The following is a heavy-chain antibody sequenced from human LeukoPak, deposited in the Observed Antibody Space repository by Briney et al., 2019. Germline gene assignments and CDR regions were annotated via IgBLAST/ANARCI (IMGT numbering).Heavy chain of an antibody. CDR2: IYSGGST. V-gene: IGHV3-66*02. CDR1: GFTVSSNY. J-gene: IGHJ4*02. CDR3: ARVWGYDFWGGYPSYFDS. D-gene: IGHD3-3*01. Sequence: GGSLRLSCAASGFTVSSNYMSWVRQAPGKGLEWVSVIYSGGSTYYADSVKGRFTISRDNSKNTLYLQMNSLRAEDTAVYYCARVWGYDFWGGYPSYFDSWGQGPLSPSPQ.